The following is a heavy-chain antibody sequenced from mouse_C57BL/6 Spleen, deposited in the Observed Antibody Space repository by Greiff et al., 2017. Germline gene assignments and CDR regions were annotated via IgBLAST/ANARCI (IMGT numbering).Heavy chain of an antibody. CDR1: GYTFTSYW. CDR3: ARIGGKSWFAY. J-gene: IGHJ3*01. CDR2: IDPSDSET. D-gene: IGHD1-1*02. V-gene: IGHV1-52*01. Sequence: QVQLQQPGAELVRPGSSVKLSCKASGYTFTSYWMHWVKQRPIQGLEWIGNIDPSDSETHYNQKFKDKATLTVDKSSSTAYMQLSSLTSEDSAVYYCARIGGKSWFAYWGQGTLVTVSA.